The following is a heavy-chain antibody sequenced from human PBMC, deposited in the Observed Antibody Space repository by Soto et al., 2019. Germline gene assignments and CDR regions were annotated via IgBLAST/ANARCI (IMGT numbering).Heavy chain of an antibody. CDR1: GFTFSSYA. CDR2: ISGSGGST. CDR3: AKEGRWYYFDY. V-gene: IGHV3-23*01. Sequence: EVQLLESGGGLVQHGGSLRLSCAASGFTFSSYAMSWVRQAPGKGLEWVSAISGSGGSTYYADSVKGRFTISRDNSKNTLYLERNSLRTEDTAVYYCAKEGRWYYFDYWGQGTLVTFSS. D-gene: IGHD2-15*01. J-gene: IGHJ4*02.